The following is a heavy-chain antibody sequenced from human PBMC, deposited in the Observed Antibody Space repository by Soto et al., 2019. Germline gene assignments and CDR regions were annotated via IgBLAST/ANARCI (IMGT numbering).Heavy chain of an antibody. J-gene: IGHJ4*02. Sequence: GGSLRLSCEASGFTFIKYPMNWVRQIPGKGLEWVSYINNNSGVIYYADSVKGRFTISRDNAKNSVYLQMNSLRVEDTAVYYCARDQGNNWDLDYWGQGTLVTVSS. CDR3: ARDQGNNWDLDY. V-gene: IGHV3-48*01. CDR1: GFTFIKYP. CDR2: INNNSGVI. D-gene: IGHD1-20*01.